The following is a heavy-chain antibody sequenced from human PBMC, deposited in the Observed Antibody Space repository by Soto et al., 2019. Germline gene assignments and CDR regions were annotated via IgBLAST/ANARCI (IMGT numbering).Heavy chain of an antibody. Sequence: GGSLRLSCAASGFTFSSYGMHWVRQAPGKGLEWVAVIWYDGSNKYYADSVKGRFTISRDNSKNTLYLQMNSLRAEDTAVYCCARDLNNWNDHWGQGTLVTVSS. CDR3: ARDLNNWNDH. CDR1: GFTFSSYG. V-gene: IGHV3-33*01. J-gene: IGHJ5*02. CDR2: IWYDGSNK.